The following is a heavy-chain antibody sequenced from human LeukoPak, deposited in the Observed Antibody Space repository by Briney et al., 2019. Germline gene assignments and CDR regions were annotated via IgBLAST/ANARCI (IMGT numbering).Heavy chain of an antibody. CDR2: VNPKSGGT. CDR3: ARDLAFGEMVTNRGAFDI. V-gene: IGHV1-2*02. Sequence: GASVQVSCKASGYTFTDYYMHLVRQAPGQGLEWMGWVNPKSGGTNYAQKFQSRVTMTRDTSISTAYMKLSRLRSDDTAVFYCARDLAFGEMVTNRGAFDIWGQGTMVTVSS. J-gene: IGHJ3*02. CDR1: GYTFTDYY. D-gene: IGHD5-24*01.